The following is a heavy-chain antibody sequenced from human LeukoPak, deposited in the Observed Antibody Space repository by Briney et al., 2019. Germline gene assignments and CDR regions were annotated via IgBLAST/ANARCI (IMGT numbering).Heavy chain of an antibody. CDR3: ARDQYDTWSRRGNFDS. J-gene: IGHJ4*02. V-gene: IGHV3-7*03. CDR1: EFTFSSYS. CDR2: IKLDGSEK. Sequence: QPGGSLRLSCAASEFTFSSYSMNWVRQAPGKGLEWVANIKLDGSEKNYVDSVKGRFTISRDNTKNSLYLQMNSLRAEDTAVFYCARDQYDTWSRRGNFDSWGQGTLVIVSS. D-gene: IGHD3-3*01.